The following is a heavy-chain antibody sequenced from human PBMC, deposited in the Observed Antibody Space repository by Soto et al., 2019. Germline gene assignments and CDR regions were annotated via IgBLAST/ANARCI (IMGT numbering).Heavy chain of an antibody. CDR3: ARGDSGGSFMYYFDY. CDR1: GFTFSSYG. Sequence: GGSLRLSCAASGFTFSSYGMHWVRQAPGKGLEWVAVIWYDGSNKYYADSVKGRFTISRDNSKNTLYLQMNSLRAEDTAVYYCARGDSGGSFMYYFDYWGQGTLVTVSS. CDR2: IWYDGSNK. J-gene: IGHJ4*02. D-gene: IGHD2-15*01. V-gene: IGHV3-33*01.